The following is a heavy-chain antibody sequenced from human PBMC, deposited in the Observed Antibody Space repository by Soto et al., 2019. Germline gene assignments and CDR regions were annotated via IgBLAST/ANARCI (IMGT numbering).Heavy chain of an antibody. CDR2: IYTSGST. V-gene: IGHV4-4*07. D-gene: IGHD3-3*01. J-gene: IGHJ5*02. CDR1: GGSISSYY. CDR3: ARDGDYDFWSGSSNWFDP. Sequence: ASETLSLTCTVSGGSISSYYWSWIRQPAGKGLEWIGRIYTSGSTNYNPSLKSRVTMSVDTSKNQFSLKLSSVTAADTAVYYCARDGDYDFWSGSSNWFDPWGQGTLVTVSS.